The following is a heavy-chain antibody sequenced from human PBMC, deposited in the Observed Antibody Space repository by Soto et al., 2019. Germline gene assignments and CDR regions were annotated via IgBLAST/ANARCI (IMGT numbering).Heavy chain of an antibody. CDR3: AKALRFLDPRNYYGMDV. CDR1: GFTFSSYA. J-gene: IGHJ6*02. D-gene: IGHD3-3*01. Sequence: GGSLRLSCAASGFTFSSYAMSWVRQAPGKGLEWVSAISGSGGSTYYADSVKGRFTISRDNSKNTLYLQMNSLRAEDTAVYYCAKALRFLDPRNYYGMDVWGQGTTVTVSS. V-gene: IGHV3-23*01. CDR2: ISGSGGST.